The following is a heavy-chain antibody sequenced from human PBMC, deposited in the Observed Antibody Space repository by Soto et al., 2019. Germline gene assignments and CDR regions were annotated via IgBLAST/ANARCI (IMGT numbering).Heavy chain of an antibody. D-gene: IGHD3-10*01. Sequence: QVTLKESGPVLVKPTETLTLTCTVSGFSLSNGRMGVSWIRQPPGKPLEWLAHFFSDVERSYSASMQSRLTLSTDTSGSQVVLTMTNMDPVDTATYYCARMDGDYNYYGLDVWGQGITVTVSS. J-gene: IGHJ6*02. V-gene: IGHV2-26*02. CDR2: FFSDVER. CDR3: ARMDGDYNYYGLDV. CDR1: GFSLSNGRMG.